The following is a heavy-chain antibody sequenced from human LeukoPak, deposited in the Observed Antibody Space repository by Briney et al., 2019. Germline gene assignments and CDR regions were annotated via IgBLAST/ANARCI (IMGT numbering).Heavy chain of an antibody. CDR1: GFTFSRYW. Sequence: QPGGSLRLSCAASGFTFSRYWMSWVRQAPGKGLEYIANIKEDGSEKYYVDSVKGRFTISRDDAKNSLFLQMSSLRVEDTAVYYCARDNSAERGQQLANWGQGTLVTVSS. J-gene: IGHJ4*02. V-gene: IGHV3-7*04. CDR3: ARDNSAERGQQLAN. CDR2: IKEDGSEK. D-gene: IGHD6-13*01.